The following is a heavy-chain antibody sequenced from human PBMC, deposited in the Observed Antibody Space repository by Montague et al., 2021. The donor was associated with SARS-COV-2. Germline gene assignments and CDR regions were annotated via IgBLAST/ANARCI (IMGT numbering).Heavy chain of an antibody. V-gene: IGHV4-59*01. D-gene: IGHD3-3*01. CDR3: ARVVRYYDFWSGYTEYYYYGMDV. J-gene: IGHJ6*02. Sequence: SETLSLTCTVSGGSISSYSWSWIRQPPGKGLEWIGSIYYSGTTNYSPSLKSRVTISVDTSKNQFSLKLSSVTAADTAVYYCARVVRYYDFWSGYTEYYYYGMDVWGQGTTVTVSS. CDR1: GGSISSYS. CDR2: IYYSGTT.